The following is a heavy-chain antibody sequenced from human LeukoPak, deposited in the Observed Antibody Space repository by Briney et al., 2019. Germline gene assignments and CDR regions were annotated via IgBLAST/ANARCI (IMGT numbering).Heavy chain of an antibody. D-gene: IGHD2-8*01. CDR2: VKKDGSER. Sequence: PGGSLRLSCAASGITFSNYWMSWVRQAPGKGLERVANVKKDGSERHYVDSVKGRFTISRDNAKNSLYLQMNSLRAEDTAVYYCARDRGYCTNGVCWGASDYWGQGTLVTVSS. CDR3: ARDRGYCTNGVCWGASDY. V-gene: IGHV3-7*01. J-gene: IGHJ4*02. CDR1: GITFSNYW.